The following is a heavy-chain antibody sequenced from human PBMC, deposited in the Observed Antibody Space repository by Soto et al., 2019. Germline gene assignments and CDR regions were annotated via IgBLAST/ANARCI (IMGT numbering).Heavy chain of an antibody. D-gene: IGHD4-4*01. V-gene: IGHV4-59*08. J-gene: IGHJ4*02. Sequence: SETLSLTCTVSGGSIGTYYWSWIRQPPGKGLEWIGYIYYSGSTYYNPSLKSRVTISVDTSKNQFSLKLSSVTAADTAVYYCATAPPTTVTTVSSYXGXGTLVTVSS. CDR3: ATAPPTTVTTVSSY. CDR1: GGSIGTYY. CDR2: IYYSGST.